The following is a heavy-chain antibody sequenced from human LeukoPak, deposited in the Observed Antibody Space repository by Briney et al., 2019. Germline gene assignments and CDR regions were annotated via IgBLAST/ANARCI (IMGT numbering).Heavy chain of an antibody. Sequence: GGSLRLSCVASGFTFSSFWMSWVRQAPGKGLEWVAKIIQDGSEKYYVDSVKGRFTISRDNAKNSLYLQMNSLRAEDTAVYYCASQFWWAAVAGTTLDYWGQGTLVTVSS. D-gene: IGHD6-19*01. CDR1: GFTFSSFW. V-gene: IGHV3-7*05. CDR3: ASQFWWAAVAGTTLDY. CDR2: IIQDGSEK. J-gene: IGHJ4*02.